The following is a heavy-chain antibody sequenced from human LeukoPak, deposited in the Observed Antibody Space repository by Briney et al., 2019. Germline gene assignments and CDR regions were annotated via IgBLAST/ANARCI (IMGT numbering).Heavy chain of an antibody. J-gene: IGHJ5*02. CDR2: ISSSGSGDNT. Sequence: GGSLRLSCAASGVTLSTYAMSWARQAPGKGLEWVSGISSSGSGDNTYYADSVKGRFTISRDSSKNTLFLHMNTLRAEDTAIYYCAKTDWFDPWGQGTLVTVSS. CDR3: AKTDWFDP. CDR1: GVTLSTYA. V-gene: IGHV3-23*01.